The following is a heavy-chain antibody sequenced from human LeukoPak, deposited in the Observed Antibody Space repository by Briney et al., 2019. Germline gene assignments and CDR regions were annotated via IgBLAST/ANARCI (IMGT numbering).Heavy chain of an antibody. J-gene: IGHJ4*02. CDR3: ARGGPSTIPLSYFDY. V-gene: IGHV3-21*01. CDR2: ISSSSSYI. CDR1: GFTFSSYS. D-gene: IGHD5/OR15-5a*01. Sequence: GGSLRLSCAASGFTFSSYSMNWVRQAPGKGLEWVSSISSSSSYIYYADSVKGRFTISRDNAKTSLYLQMNSLRAEDTAVYYCARGGPSTIPLSYFDYWGQGTLVTVSS.